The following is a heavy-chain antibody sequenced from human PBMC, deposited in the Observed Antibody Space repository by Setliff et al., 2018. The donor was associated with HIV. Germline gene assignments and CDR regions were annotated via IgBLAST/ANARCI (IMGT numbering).Heavy chain of an antibody. D-gene: IGHD3-3*01. CDR2: INGDGDST. Sequence: GGSLRLSCAASGLTVSTSAMSWVRQAPGKGLEWVSGINGDGDSTYYADSVKGRFTVSRDNSKDTLTLQMNDLRAEDTGLYYCAKDYTTTFWEYNWFDLWGQGTLVTVSS. V-gene: IGHV3-23*01. CDR3: AKDYTTTFWEYNWFDL. CDR1: GLTVSTSA. J-gene: IGHJ5*02.